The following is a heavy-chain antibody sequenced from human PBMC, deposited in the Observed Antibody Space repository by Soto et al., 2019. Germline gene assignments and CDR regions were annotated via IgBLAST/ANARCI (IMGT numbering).Heavy chain of an antibody. CDR2: INEDGGDT. D-gene: IGHD4-17*01. V-gene: IGHV3-7*03. Sequence: GGSLRLSFAASGFTFSSYWMSWVRQAPGKGLEWVSTINEDGGDTYYVDSVKGRFTISRDNAKNTVYLQMNSLRAEDTAMYYCAKSHTTVTALVYWFFDLWGRGTLVTVSS. CDR1: GFTFSSYW. J-gene: IGHJ2*01. CDR3: AKSHTTVTALVYWFFDL.